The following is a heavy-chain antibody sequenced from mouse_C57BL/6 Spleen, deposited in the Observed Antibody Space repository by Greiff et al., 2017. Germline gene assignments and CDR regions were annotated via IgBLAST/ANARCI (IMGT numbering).Heavy chain of an antibody. CDR1: GFTFSSYA. CDR3: ASMHGSTFFDY. CDR2: ISDGGSYT. V-gene: IGHV5-4*03. Sequence: EVMLVESGGGLVKPGGSLKLSCAASGFTFSSYAMTWVRQTPEKRLEWVATISDGGSYTYYPDNVKGRFTISRDNAKNNLYLQMSHLKSEVTAMSYSASMHGSTFFDYWGHGATLSVSS. D-gene: IGHD1-1*01. J-gene: IGHJ2*01.